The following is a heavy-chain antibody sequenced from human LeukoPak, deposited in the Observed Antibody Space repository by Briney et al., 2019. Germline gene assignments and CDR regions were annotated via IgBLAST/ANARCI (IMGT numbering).Heavy chain of an antibody. CDR1: GGPITSYY. CDR2: IYTTGST. D-gene: IGHD3-22*01. Sequence: SETLSLTCTVSGGPITSYYWSWIRQPAGKGLEWIWRIYTTGSTYYNHFLKSRVTMAVDTSKNQFSLRLSSVTAADTAVYYCARDGFYDSSGYYYNWVFDYWGQGTLVTVSS. CDR3: ARDGFYDSSGYYYNWVFDY. J-gene: IGHJ4*02. V-gene: IGHV4-4*07.